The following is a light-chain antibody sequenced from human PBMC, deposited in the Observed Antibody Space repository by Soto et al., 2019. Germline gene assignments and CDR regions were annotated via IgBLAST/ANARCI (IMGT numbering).Light chain of an antibody. CDR3: ISYTGSSTSYV. J-gene: IGLJ1*01. V-gene: IGLV2-14*02. Sequence: QSALTQPASVSGSPGQSITISCTGTSSDVGSYNLVSWYQQHPGKAPKLMIYEGSKRPSGVSYRFSGSKSGNTASLTISGLQAEDEADYYCISYTGSSTSYVFGSGTKVTVL. CDR1: SSDVGSYNL. CDR2: EGS.